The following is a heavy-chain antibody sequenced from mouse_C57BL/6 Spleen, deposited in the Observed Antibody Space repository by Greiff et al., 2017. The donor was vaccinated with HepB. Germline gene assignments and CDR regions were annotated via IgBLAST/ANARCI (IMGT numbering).Heavy chain of an antibody. CDR1: GFSLTSYA. CDR2: IWTGGGT. Sequence: QVTLKESGPGLVAPSQSLSITCTVSGFSLTSYAISWVRQPPGKGLEWLGVIWTGGGTNYNSALKSRLLISKDNSKSQVFLKMNSLQTDDTARYYCARDTTVVADYYAMDYWGQGTSVTVSS. CDR3: ARDTTVVADYYAMDY. V-gene: IGHV2-9-1*01. D-gene: IGHD1-1*01. J-gene: IGHJ4*01.